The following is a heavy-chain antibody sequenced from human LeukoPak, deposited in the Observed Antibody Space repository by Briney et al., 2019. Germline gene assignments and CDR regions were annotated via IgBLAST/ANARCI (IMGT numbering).Heavy chain of an antibody. V-gene: IGHV3-30-3*01. CDR2: ISYDGSNK. J-gene: IGHJ4*02. CDR3: ARAGGRRGDFPSDY. CDR1: GFTFDDYA. D-gene: IGHD1-1*01. Sequence: PGGSLRLSCAASGFTFDDYAMHWVRQAPGKGLEWVAVISYDGSNKYYADSVKGRFTISRDNSKNTLYLQMNSLRAEDTAVYYCARAGGRRGDFPSDYWGQGTLVTVSS.